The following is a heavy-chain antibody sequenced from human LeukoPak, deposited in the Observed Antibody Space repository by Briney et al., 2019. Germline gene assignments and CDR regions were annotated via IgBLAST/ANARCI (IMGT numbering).Heavy chain of an antibody. Sequence: PSETLSLTCTVSGGSIDRNTYYWAWIRQPPGKGLEWIGSIYFSGSTYYNPSLNSRVTISIDTSKKQFSLKLKSVTAADTAVYYCASPSKWELSGIANWGPGTLVTVSS. CDR1: GGSIDRNTYY. J-gene: IGHJ4*02. D-gene: IGHD1-26*01. CDR2: IYFSGST. CDR3: ASPSKWELSGIAN. V-gene: IGHV4-39*01.